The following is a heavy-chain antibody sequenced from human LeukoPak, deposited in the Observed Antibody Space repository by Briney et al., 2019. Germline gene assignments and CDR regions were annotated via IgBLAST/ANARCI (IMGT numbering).Heavy chain of an antibody. CDR1: GGSISSGDYY. Sequence: SETLSLTCTVSGGSISSGDYYWRWIRQPPGKGLEWIGYIYYSGSTYYNPSLTTRVTISVDTSKTQFSLKLSSVTAADTAVYYCARETAFWAAASTPSWFDPWGQGTLVTVSS. V-gene: IGHV4-30-4*08. J-gene: IGHJ5*02. CDR2: IYYSGST. CDR3: ARETAFWAAASTPSWFDP. D-gene: IGHD6-13*01.